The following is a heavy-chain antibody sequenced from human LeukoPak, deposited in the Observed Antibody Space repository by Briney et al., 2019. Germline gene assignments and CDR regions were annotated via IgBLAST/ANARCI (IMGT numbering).Heavy chain of an antibody. J-gene: IGHJ5*02. CDR3: ARDMAPAAIGWSDP. Sequence: GGSLRLSCAASGFTFSSYAMHWVRQAPGKGLEWVAVISYDGNNKYYADSVKGRFTISRDNSKNTLYLQMNSLRGEDTAVYYCARDMAPAAIGWSDPWGQGTLVTVSS. CDR2: ISYDGNNK. CDR1: GFTFSSYA. V-gene: IGHV3-30-3*01. D-gene: IGHD2-2*01.